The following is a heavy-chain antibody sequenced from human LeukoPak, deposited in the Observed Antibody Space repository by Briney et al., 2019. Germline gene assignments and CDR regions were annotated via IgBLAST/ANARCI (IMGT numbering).Heavy chain of an antibody. CDR2: ISAYNGNT. J-gene: IGHJ6*02. Sequence: ASVKVSCKASGYTFTSYGISWVRQAPGQGLEWIGWISAYNGNTNYAQKLQGRVTMTTDSSTSTAYMELRSLRSDDTAVYYCARAAYSSGWYKEEDYYYYGMDVWGQGTTVTVSS. D-gene: IGHD6-19*01. CDR3: ARAAYSSGWYKEEDYYYYGMDV. V-gene: IGHV1-18*01. CDR1: GYTFTSYG.